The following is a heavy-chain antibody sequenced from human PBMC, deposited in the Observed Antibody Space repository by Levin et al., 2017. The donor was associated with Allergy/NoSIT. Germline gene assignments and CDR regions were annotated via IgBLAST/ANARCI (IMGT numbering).Heavy chain of an antibody. CDR2: LRGDGSST. CDR1: GFTFSSYW. Sequence: PGGSLRLSCAASGFTFSSYWMHWVRQLPGKGLVWVSRLRGDGSSTIYADSVKGRFTISRDNAKNTLYLQLSSLRADDTAVYYCAREDIAAAGFFDFWGQGTQVTVSS. CDR3: AREDIAAAGFFDF. J-gene: IGHJ4*02. D-gene: IGHD6-13*01. V-gene: IGHV3-74*01.